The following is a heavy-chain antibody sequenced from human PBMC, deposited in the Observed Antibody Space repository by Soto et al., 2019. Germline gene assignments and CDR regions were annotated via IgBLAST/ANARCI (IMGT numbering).Heavy chain of an antibody. CDR3: AKDIISRYYYGMDV. J-gene: IGHJ6*02. CDR1: GFTFDDYT. V-gene: IGHV3-43*01. Sequence: GGSQRLSCAASGFTFDDYTMHWVRQAPGKGLEWVSLISWDGGSTYYADSVKGRFTISRDNSKNSLYLQMNSLRTEDTASYYCAKDIISRYYYGMDVWGQGTTVTVSS. D-gene: IGHD3-16*02. CDR2: ISWDGGST.